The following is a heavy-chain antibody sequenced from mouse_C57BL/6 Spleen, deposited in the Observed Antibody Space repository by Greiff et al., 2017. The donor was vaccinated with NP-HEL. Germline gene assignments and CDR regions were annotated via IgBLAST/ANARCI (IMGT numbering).Heavy chain of an antibody. CDR3: ARAYGNYGAMDY. CDR1: GISITTGNYR. D-gene: IGHD2-1*01. CDR2: IYYSGTI. V-gene: IGHV3-5*01. Sequence: EVKLVESGPGLVKPSQTVFLTCTVTGISITTGNYRWSWIRQFPGNKLEWIGYIYYSGTITYNPSLTSRTTITRDTPKNQFVLEMNSLTAEDTATYYCARAYGNYGAMDYWGQGTSVTVSS. J-gene: IGHJ4*01.